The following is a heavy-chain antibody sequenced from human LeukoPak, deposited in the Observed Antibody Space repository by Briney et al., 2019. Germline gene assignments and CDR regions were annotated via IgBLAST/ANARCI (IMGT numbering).Heavy chain of an antibody. CDR1: GGTFSSYA. J-gene: IGHJ6*03. D-gene: IGHD5-18*01. V-gene: IGHV1-69*06. Sequence: ASVKVSCKASGGTFSSYAISWVRQAPGQGLEWMGGIIPIFGTANYAQKFQGRVTITADKSTSTAYMELSSLRSEDTAVYYCARTTEGGYTYDYFYYYYMDDWGKGTTVTISS. CDR2: IIPIFGTA. CDR3: ARTTEGGYTYDYFYYYYMDD.